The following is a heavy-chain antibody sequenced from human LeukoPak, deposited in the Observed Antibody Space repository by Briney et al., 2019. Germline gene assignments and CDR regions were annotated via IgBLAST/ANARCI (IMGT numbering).Heavy chain of an antibody. CDR1: GFTFNNYA. J-gene: IGHJ4*02. CDR3: ARASPSFDY. Sequence: PGGSLRLSCAASGFTFNNYAMHWVRQAPGKGLEWVAVISYDGSHKYYVDSVKGRFTISRDNAKNSLYLQMNSLRAEDTAVYYCARASPSFDYWGQGTLVTVSS. V-gene: IGHV3-30*04. CDR2: ISYDGSHK.